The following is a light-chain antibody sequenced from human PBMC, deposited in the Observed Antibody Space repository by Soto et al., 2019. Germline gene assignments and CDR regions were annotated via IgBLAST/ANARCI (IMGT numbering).Light chain of an antibody. J-gene: IGKJ2*03. CDR2: RAS. CDR3: HHGKSYPYS. Sequence: DIHMTQSPSTLSASVGDRVVITCRASQNIARWLAWYQQKPRKAPQLLIYRASFPESGVPPRLSGSGSGTEFPLTITRLQPDAFATYFRHHGKSYPYSFGQGTKLEI. CDR1: QNIARW. V-gene: IGKV1-5*03.